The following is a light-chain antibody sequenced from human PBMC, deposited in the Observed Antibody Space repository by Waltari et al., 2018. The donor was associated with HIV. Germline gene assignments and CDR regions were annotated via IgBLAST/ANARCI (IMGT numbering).Light chain of an antibody. CDR1: QRVSSNY. CDR2: GAS. CDR3: QQYGSSPYT. J-gene: IGKJ2*01. V-gene: IGKV3-20*01. Sequence: EIVLTQSPGTLSLSPGERATLSCRASQRVSSNYLAWYQQKPGQAPRLLIYGASSRATGIPDRFSGSGSETDFTLTISRLEPEDFAVYYCQQYGSSPYTFGQGTKLEIK.